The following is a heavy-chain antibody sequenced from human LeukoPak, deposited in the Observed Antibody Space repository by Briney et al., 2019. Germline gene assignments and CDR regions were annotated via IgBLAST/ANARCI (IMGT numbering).Heavy chain of an antibody. J-gene: IGHJ4*02. CDR2: IYYSGST. CDR1: GGSISSHY. CDR3: ARGSGQWGFDS. Sequence: PSETLSLTCTVSGGSISSHYWSWIRQPPGKTLEWIGYIYYSGSTNYNPSLRSRVTISVDSSKNQFSLKLSSETAADTAVYYCARGSGQWGFDSWGQGTLVTVSS. V-gene: IGHV4-59*11. D-gene: IGHD3-10*01.